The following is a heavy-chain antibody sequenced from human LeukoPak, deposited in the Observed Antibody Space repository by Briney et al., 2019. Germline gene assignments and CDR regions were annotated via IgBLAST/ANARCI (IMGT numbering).Heavy chain of an antibody. Sequence: ASVKVSCKASGYTCTSYGISWVRQAPGQGLEWMGWISAYNGNTNYAQKLQGRVTMTTDTSTSTAYMELRSLRSEDTAVYYCARDHESSGYFDYWGQGTLVTVSS. J-gene: IGHJ4*02. CDR2: ISAYNGNT. V-gene: IGHV1-18*01. D-gene: IGHD3-22*01. CDR3: ARDHESSGYFDY. CDR1: GYTCTSYG.